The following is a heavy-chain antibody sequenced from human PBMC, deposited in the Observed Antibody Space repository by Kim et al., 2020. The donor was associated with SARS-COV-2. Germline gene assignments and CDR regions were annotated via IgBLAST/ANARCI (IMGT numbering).Heavy chain of an antibody. D-gene: IGHD3-3*01. CDR3: ARDKTYYDFWSGGYNWFDP. CDR1: GFTFSSYW. V-gene: IGHV3-74*01. CDR2: INSDGSST. Sequence: GGSLRLSCAASGFTFSSYWMHWVRQAPGKGLVWVSRINSDGSSTSYADSVKGRFTISRDNAKNTLYLQMNSLRAEDTAVYYCARDKTYYDFWSGGYNWFDPWGQGTLVTVSS. J-gene: IGHJ5*02.